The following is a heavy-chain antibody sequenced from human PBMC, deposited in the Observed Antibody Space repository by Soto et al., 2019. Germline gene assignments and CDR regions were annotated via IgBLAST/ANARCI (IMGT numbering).Heavy chain of an antibody. CDR3: GRYSSGHTRGDNWFDP. J-gene: IGHJ5*02. CDR1: GGTFSSYA. V-gene: IGHV1-69*01. Sequence: QVQLVQSGAEVKKPGSSVKVSCKASGGTFSSYAISWVRQAPGQGLEWMGGIIPIFGTANYAQKFKGRVTITADESTSTAYMELSSLRSEDTAVYYCGRYSSGHTRGDNWFDPWGQGTLVTVSS. CDR2: IIPIFGTA. D-gene: IGHD6-19*01.